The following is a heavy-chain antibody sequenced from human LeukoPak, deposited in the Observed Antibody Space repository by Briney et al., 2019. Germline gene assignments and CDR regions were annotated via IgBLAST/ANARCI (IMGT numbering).Heavy chain of an antibody. Sequence: PGGSLRLSCTGSRFNFSIYAMHWVRQPPGKGLEWVAAISTDGRNTYYINSVKGRFTISRDNSKNTVFLQMNSLRAEDTAVYYCAKDIHSMWELRGSFDYWGQGTLVTVSS. J-gene: IGHJ4*02. CDR2: ISTDGRNT. V-gene: IGHV3-30*04. CDR1: RFNFSIYA. CDR3: AKDIHSMWELRGSFDY. D-gene: IGHD1-26*01.